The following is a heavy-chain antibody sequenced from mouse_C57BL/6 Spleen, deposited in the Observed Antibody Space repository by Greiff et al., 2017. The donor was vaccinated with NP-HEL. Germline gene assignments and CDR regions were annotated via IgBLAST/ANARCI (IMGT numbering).Heavy chain of an antibody. CDR2: IYPGSGST. CDR3: ARAGITTVVATEDYAMDY. Sequence: VQLQQSGAELVKPGASVKMSCKASGYTFTSYWITWVKQRPGQGLEWIGDIYPGSGSTNYNEKFKSKATLTVDTSSSTAYMQLSSLTSEDSAVYCCARAGITTVVATEDYAMDYWGQGTSVTVSA. D-gene: IGHD1-1*01. V-gene: IGHV1-55*01. CDR1: GYTFTSYW. J-gene: IGHJ4*01.